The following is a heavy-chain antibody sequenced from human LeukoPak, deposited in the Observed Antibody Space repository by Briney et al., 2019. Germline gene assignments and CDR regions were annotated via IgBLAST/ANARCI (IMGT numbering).Heavy chain of an antibody. V-gene: IGHV1-18*01. J-gene: IGHJ4*02. D-gene: IGHD6-13*01. CDR2: ISAYNGNT. CDR3: ARDRGSSWAPDDY. Sequence: WVRQAPGQGLEWMGWISAYNGNTNYVQKFQGRVTMTTDTSTSTAYMELRSLSSDDTAVYYCARDRGSSWAPDDYWGQGTLVTVSS.